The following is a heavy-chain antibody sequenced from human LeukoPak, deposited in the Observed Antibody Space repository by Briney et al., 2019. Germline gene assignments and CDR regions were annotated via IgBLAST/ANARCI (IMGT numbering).Heavy chain of an antibody. V-gene: IGHV3-30*18. CDR2: ISYDGSNK. CDR1: GFTFSSYD. J-gene: IGHJ4*02. CDR3: AKESLYGSGSYLDY. D-gene: IGHD3-10*01. Sequence: PGGSLRLSCAASGFTFSSYDMHWVRQAPGKALEWVAVISYDGSNKYYADSVKGRFTISRDNSKNTLYLQMNSLRAEDTAVYYCAKESLYGSGSYLDYWGQGTLVTVSS.